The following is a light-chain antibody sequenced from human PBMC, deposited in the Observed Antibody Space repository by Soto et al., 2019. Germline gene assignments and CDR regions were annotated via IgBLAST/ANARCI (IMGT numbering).Light chain of an antibody. J-gene: IGKJ1*01. CDR1: QSVSSSY. CDR3: QQYGSPSWT. CDR2: GAS. Sequence: EIVLTQSPGTLSLSPGERATLSCRASQSVSSSYFAWYQQRFGQAPRLLIYGASSRATGIPDRFSGSGSGTDFTLTISRLEPEDFAVYYCQQYGSPSWTFGQGTKVDIK. V-gene: IGKV3-20*01.